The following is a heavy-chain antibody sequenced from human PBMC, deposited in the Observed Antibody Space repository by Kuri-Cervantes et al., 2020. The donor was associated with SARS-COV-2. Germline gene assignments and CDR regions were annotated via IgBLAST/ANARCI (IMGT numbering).Heavy chain of an antibody. D-gene: IGHD6-19*01. Sequence: SQTLSLTCAVYGGSFSGYYWSWIRQPPGKGLEWIGSIYYSGSTYYNPSLKSRVTISVDTSKNQFSLKLSSVTAADTAVYYCARRGAVASTVPFFDYWGQGTLVTVSS. V-gene: IGHV4-34*01. CDR1: GGSFSGYY. CDR3: ARRGAVASTVPFFDY. CDR2: IYYSGST. J-gene: IGHJ4*02.